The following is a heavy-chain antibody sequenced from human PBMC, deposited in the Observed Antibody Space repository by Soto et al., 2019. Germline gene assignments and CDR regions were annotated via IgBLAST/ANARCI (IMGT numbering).Heavy chain of an antibody. CDR3: ARHGFYGDYPSNYFDP. Sequence: PGESLKISCEVFGYNFATYWIAWVRQMPWKGLEYMGIIYPGDSDSRYSPSFQGQVTFSADKSISTAYLQWSSLKASDTAMYYCARHGFYGDYPSNYFDPWGQGTLVTVSS. CDR2: IYPGDSDS. V-gene: IGHV5-51*01. D-gene: IGHD4-17*01. J-gene: IGHJ5*02. CDR1: GYNFATYW.